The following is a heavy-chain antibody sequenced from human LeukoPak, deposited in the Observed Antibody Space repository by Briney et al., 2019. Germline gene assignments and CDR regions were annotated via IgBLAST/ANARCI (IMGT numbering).Heavy chain of an antibody. CDR2: MNPNSGNT. J-gene: IGHJ5*02. CDR3: ARGGSSSWRLHPMVWFDP. D-gene: IGHD6-13*01. Sequence: GASVKVSCKASGYTFTSYDINWVRQATGQGLEWMGWMNPNSGNTGYAQKFQGRVTMTRNTSISTAYMELSSLRSEDTAVYYCARGGSSSWRLHPMVWFDPWGQGTLVTVSS. CDR1: GYTFTSYD. V-gene: IGHV1-8*01.